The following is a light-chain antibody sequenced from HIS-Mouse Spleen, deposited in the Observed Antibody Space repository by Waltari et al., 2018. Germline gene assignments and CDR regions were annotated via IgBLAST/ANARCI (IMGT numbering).Light chain of an antibody. CDR3: YSAADNSGV. J-gene: IGLJ2*01. V-gene: IGLV3-27*01. Sequence: SYELTQPSSVSVSPGQTARITCSGDVLAKKYARWFQQKPGQAPVLVIYKDSARPSGIPERFSGASSGTTVTLTISGAQVEDEADYYCYSAADNSGVFGGGTKLTVL. CDR1: VLAKKY. CDR2: KDS.